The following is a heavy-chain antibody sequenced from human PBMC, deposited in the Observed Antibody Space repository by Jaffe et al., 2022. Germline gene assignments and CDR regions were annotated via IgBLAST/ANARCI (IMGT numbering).Heavy chain of an antibody. J-gene: IGHJ4*02. V-gene: IGHV4-4*02. CDR2: IYHSGST. CDR1: GGSISSSNW. CDR3: ARMAQKYYYDSSGYSYYFDY. D-gene: IGHD3-22*01. Sequence: QVQLQESGPGLVKPSGTLSLTCAVSGGSISSSNWWSWIRQPPGKGLEWIGEIYHSGSTNYNPSLKSRVTISVDKSKNQFSLKLSSVTAADTAVYYCARMAQKYYYDSSGYSYYFDYWGQGTLVTVSS.